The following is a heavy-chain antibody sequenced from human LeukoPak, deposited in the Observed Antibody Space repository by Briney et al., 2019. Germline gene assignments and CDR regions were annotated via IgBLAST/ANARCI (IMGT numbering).Heavy chain of an antibody. Sequence: GGSLRLSCEASGFSFSSYWMSWVRQAPGKGPEWVANIKQGESEKYSVDSVKGRFTISRDNAKNSIYLQMKNLRADDTALYYCARLSAYYYGSYFYYYMDVWGKGTTVTVSS. D-gene: IGHD3-10*01. CDR3: ARLSAYYYGSYFYYYMDV. CDR2: IKQGESEK. J-gene: IGHJ6*03. V-gene: IGHV3-7*01. CDR1: GFSFSSYW.